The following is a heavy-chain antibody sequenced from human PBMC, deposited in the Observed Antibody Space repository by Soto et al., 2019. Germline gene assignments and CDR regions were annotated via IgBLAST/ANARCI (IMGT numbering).Heavy chain of an antibody. V-gene: IGHV4-30-4*01. Sequence: QVQLQESGPGLVKPSQTLSLTYTVSGGSISSGDYYWSWIRQPPGKGLEWIGYINYRGSTYYNPSLKRRVTISADASQNQFSLKLTSVTAADAAVYFCARHYGDYVLDYWGQGTLVTVSS. J-gene: IGHJ4*02. CDR1: GGSISSGDYY. D-gene: IGHD4-17*01. CDR2: INYRGST. CDR3: ARHYGDYVLDY.